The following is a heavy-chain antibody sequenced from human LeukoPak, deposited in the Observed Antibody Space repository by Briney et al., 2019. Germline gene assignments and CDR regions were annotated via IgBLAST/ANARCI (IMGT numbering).Heavy chain of an antibody. J-gene: IGHJ6*03. V-gene: IGHV4-34*01. Sequence: SETLSLTCAVYGGSFSGYYWSWIRQPPGKGLEWIGEINHSGSTNYNPSLKSRVTISVDTSKNQFSLKLSSVTAADTAVYYCARGGPNPLYYYYDMDVWGKGTTVTVSS. CDR1: GGSFSGYY. CDR3: ARGGPNPLYYYYDMDV. CDR2: INHSGST.